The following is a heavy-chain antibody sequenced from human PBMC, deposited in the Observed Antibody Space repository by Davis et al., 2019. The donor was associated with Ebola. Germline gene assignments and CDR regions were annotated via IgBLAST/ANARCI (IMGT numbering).Heavy chain of an antibody. Sequence: GESLKISCAASGFTLSSYWMHWVRQTPGNGLVWVSHIRNEDSATTYADSVKGRFTISKDNAKNTLYLQMNSLRVEDTAVYYCARDADGHMDVWGKGTTVTVSS. J-gene: IGHJ6*03. V-gene: IGHV3-74*03. CDR3: ARDADGHMDV. CDR2: IRNEDSAT. CDR1: GFTLSSYW.